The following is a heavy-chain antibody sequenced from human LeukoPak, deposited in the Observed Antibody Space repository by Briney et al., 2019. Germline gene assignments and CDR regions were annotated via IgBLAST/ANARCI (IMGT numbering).Heavy chain of an antibody. J-gene: IGHJ4*02. Sequence: GGSRRLSCAASGFTFSSYWMHWVRQAPGKGLVWVSRINSDGSSTSYADSVKGRFTISRDNAKNTLYLQMNSLRAEDTAVYYCARKKVNSYGTALDYWGQGTLVTVSS. V-gene: IGHV3-74*01. CDR3: ARKKVNSYGTALDY. CDR1: GFTFSSYW. CDR2: INSDGSST. D-gene: IGHD5-18*01.